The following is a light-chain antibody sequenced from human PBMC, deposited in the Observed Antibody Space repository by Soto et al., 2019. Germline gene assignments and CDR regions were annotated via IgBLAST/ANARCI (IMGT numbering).Light chain of an antibody. J-gene: IGKJ1*01. V-gene: IGKV1-6*01. Sequence: AIQMTQSNTYLSPSVQDRVTLTYPASQVIRNDLGWYQQKPGKAPKLLIYAESNLQSGVPSRFSGSGSGTDFTLTISSLQPEDFATYYCLRDYSYPWTFGQGTKVDIK. CDR3: LRDYSYPWT. CDR1: QVIRND. CDR2: AES.